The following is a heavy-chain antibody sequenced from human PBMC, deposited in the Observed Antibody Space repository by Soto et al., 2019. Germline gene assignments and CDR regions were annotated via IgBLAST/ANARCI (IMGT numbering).Heavy chain of an antibody. D-gene: IGHD3-10*01. CDR1: GGSFSGYY. V-gene: IGHV4-34*01. J-gene: IGHJ6*02. CDR3: ARGVRGSLQVYYGMDV. Sequence: QVQLQQWGAGLLKPSETLSLTCAVYGGSFSGYYWSWIRQPPGKGLEWIGEINHSGSTNYNPSLKSRVTISVDKSKNQFSLKLSSVTAADTAVYYCARGVRGSLQVYYGMDVWGQGTTVTVSS. CDR2: INHSGST.